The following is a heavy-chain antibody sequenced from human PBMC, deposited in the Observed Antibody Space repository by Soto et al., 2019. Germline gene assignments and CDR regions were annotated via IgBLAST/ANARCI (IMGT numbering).Heavy chain of an antibody. CDR3: ATMGNDYGDYLRDY. D-gene: IGHD4-17*01. CDR1: GGSISSSSYY. CDR2: IYYSGST. J-gene: IGHJ4*02. Sequence: SETLSLTCTVSGGSISSSSYYWGWIRQPPGKGLEWIGSIYYSGSTYYNPSLKSRVTISVDTSKNQFSLKLSSVTAADTAVYYCATMGNDYGDYLRDYWGQGTLVTVSS. V-gene: IGHV4-39*01.